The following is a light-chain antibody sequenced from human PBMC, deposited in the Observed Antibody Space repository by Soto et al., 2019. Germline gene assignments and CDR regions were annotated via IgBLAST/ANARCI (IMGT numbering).Light chain of an antibody. CDR1: QGISGY. V-gene: IGKV1-39*01. Sequence: IQLTQSPSSLSASVGDRVTITCRASQGISGYLAWYQQKAGKAPKLLIYIASTLQSGVPSRFSGSGSGTDFTLTISSLQPEDFATYYCQQSYSTLTFGGGTRLEIK. CDR3: QQSYSTLT. CDR2: IAS. J-gene: IGKJ5*01.